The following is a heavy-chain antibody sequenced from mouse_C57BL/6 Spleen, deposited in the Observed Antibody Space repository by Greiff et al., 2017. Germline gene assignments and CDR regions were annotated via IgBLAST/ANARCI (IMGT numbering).Heavy chain of an antibody. V-gene: IGHV1-69*01. Sequence: VQLQQPGAELVMPGASVKLSCKASGYTFTSYWMHWVKQRPGQGLEWIGEIDPSDSYTNYNQKFKGKSTLTVDKSSSTAYMQLSSLTSEDSAVYYCARRGTGTSLFDYWGQGTTLTVSS. CDR1: GYTFTSYW. D-gene: IGHD4-1*01. J-gene: IGHJ2*01. CDR3: ARRGTGTSLFDY. CDR2: IDPSDSYT.